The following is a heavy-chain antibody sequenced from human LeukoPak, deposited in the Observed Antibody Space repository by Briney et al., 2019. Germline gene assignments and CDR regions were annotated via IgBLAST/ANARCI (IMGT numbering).Heavy chain of an antibody. D-gene: IGHD6-19*01. CDR3: VAGGSSGWYRHYFDS. Sequence: EASVKVSCKASGYTFTSYGISWVRQAPGQGLEWMGWISAYNGNTNYAQKLQGRVTMTTDTSTSTAYMELRSLRSDDTAVYYCVAGGSSGWYRHYFDSWGQGVLVTVS. V-gene: IGHV1-18*01. CDR1: GYTFTSYG. CDR2: ISAYNGNT. J-gene: IGHJ4*02.